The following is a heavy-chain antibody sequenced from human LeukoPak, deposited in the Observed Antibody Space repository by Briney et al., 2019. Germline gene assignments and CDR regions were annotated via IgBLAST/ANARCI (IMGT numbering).Heavy chain of an antibody. D-gene: IGHD1-1*01. Sequence: GRSLRLSCAASGFTFDDYAMRWVRQAPGKGLEWVSGISWNSGSIGYADSVKGRFTISRDNAKNSLYLQMNSLRAEDTALYYCAKDMEPNWNDDYYYYGMDVWGQGTTVTVSS. J-gene: IGHJ6*02. CDR2: ISWNSGSI. CDR3: AKDMEPNWNDDYYYYGMDV. V-gene: IGHV3-9*01. CDR1: GFTFDDYA.